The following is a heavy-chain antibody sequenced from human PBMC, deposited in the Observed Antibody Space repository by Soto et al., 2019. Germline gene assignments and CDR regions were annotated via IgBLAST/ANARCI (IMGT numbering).Heavy chain of an antibody. Sequence: ASVKVSCKASGGTFSSYAISWVRQAPGQGLEWMGGIIPIFGTANYAQKFQGRVTITADESTSTAYMELSSLRSEDTAVYYCAREGPISTIFGVRNWFDPWGQGTLVTRLL. CDR3: AREGPISTIFGVRNWFDP. CDR2: IIPIFGTA. J-gene: IGHJ5*02. D-gene: IGHD3-3*01. V-gene: IGHV1-69*13. CDR1: GGTFSSYA.